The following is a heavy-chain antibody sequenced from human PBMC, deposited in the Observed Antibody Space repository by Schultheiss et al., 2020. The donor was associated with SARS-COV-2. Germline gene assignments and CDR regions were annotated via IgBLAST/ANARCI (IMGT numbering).Heavy chain of an antibody. CDR1: GFTFSSYA. D-gene: IGHD1-20*01. V-gene: IGHV3-23*01. J-gene: IGHJ6*02. Sequence: GGSLRLSCAASGFTFSSYAMSWVRQAPGKGLEWVSAISGSGGSTYYADSVKGRFTISRDNSKNTLYLQMNSLKTEDTAVYYCTTGTYNWNYYYGMDVWGQGTTVTVSS. CDR3: TTGTYNWNYYYGMDV. CDR2: ISGSGGST.